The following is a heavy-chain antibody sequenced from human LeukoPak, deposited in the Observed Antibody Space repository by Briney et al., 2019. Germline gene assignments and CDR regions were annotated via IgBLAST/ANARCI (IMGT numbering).Heavy chain of an antibody. Sequence: GGSLRLSCAASGFTFSSYSMNWVRQAPGKGLEWVSYISSSSGTIYYADSVKGRFTISRDNAKNSLYLQMNSLRAEDTAVYYCARDLVVPAAMPYYMDVWGKGTTVTVSS. D-gene: IGHD2-2*01. CDR2: ISSSSGTI. J-gene: IGHJ6*03. CDR1: GFTFSSYS. CDR3: ARDLVVPAAMPYYMDV. V-gene: IGHV3-48*01.